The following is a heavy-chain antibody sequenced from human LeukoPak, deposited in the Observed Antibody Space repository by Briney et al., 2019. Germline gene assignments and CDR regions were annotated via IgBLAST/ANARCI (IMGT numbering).Heavy chain of an antibody. J-gene: IGHJ4*02. Sequence: PSETLSLTCAVSGGSISSYYWSWIRQPPGKGLEWIGYSYYSGSTNYNPSLKSRVTISVDTSKNQFSLKLSSVTAANTAVYYCASSPLRYFDWSLNYFDYWGQGTLVTVSS. CDR3: ASSPLRYFDWSLNYFDY. V-gene: IGHV4-59*01. D-gene: IGHD3-9*01. CDR2: SYYSGST. CDR1: GGSISSYY.